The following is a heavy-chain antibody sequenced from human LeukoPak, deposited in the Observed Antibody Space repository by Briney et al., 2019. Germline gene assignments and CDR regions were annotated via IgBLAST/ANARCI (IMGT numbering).Heavy chain of an antibody. V-gene: IGHV4-4*02. Sequence: SGTLSLTCAVSGGSISSSNWWSWARQPPGKGLEWIGEIYHSGSTNYNPSLKSRVTISVDKSKNQFSLKLSSVTAADTAVYYCARDPYYYDRDDAFDIWGQGTMVTVSS. D-gene: IGHD3-22*01. J-gene: IGHJ3*02. CDR1: GGSISSSNW. CDR3: ARDPYYYDRDDAFDI. CDR2: IYHSGST.